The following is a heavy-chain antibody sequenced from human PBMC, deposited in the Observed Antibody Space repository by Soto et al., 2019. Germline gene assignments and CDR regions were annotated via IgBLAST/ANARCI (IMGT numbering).Heavy chain of an antibody. CDR2: ISSSSSYI. V-gene: IGHV3-21*01. Sequence: GRAVTVSWAASRLTFSIDSMNWFRQAPWKGLESVSSISSSSSYIYYADSLKGRVTISRDNATNSLYLQMNSLPAEDTTVYYCPRDPTRIAARLHGLAWFVPWGQATLVTLFS. J-gene: IGHJ5*02. CDR3: PRDPTRIAARLHGLAWFVP. CDR1: RLTFSIDS. D-gene: IGHD6-6*01.